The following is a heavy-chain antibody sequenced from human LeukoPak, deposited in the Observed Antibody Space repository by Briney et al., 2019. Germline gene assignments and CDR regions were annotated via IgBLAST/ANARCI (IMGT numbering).Heavy chain of an antibody. CDR1: GFTFSSHA. Sequence: GGSLRLSCAASGFTFSSHAMSWVRQAPGKGLEWVSAISGSGGSTYYADSVKGRFTISRDNSKNTLYLQMNSLRAEDTAVYYCAKGYYGSGSYFPFGYWGQGTLVTVSS. J-gene: IGHJ4*02. V-gene: IGHV3-23*01. D-gene: IGHD3-10*01. CDR2: ISGSGGST. CDR3: AKGYYGSGSYFPFGY.